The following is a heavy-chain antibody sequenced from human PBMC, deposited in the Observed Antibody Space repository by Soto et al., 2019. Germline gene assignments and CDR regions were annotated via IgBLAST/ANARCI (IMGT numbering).Heavy chain of an antibody. D-gene: IGHD6-19*01. CDR1: GFTFSNYA. J-gene: IGHJ3*01. CDR2: ISGSGGSA. V-gene: IGHV3-23*01. CDR3: VRDGGGWNSRGSFDF. Sequence: EVRLLESGGGLVGAGGTLRLSCSAPGFTFSNYAVHWVRQAPAKGLECVSVISGSGGSANYADSVQVRFTIYRDNHKNALYMHMNSLRDEDAAIYYCVRDGGGWNSRGSFDFWGRGTMVTV.